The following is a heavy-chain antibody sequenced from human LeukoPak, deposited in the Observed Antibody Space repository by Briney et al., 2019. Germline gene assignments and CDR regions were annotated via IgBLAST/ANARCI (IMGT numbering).Heavy chain of an antibody. D-gene: IGHD1-26*01. CDR3: AKVDGSYYKMDY. CDR2: ISNSGGST. J-gene: IGHJ4*02. V-gene: IGHV3-23*01. CDR1: GFTFSSYA. Sequence: PGGSLRLSCAASGFTFSSYAMSWVRQAPGKGLEWVSGISNSGGSTYYADSVKGRFTISRDNSKNTLYLQMNSLRAEDTAVFYCAKVDGSYYKMDYWGQGTLVTVSS.